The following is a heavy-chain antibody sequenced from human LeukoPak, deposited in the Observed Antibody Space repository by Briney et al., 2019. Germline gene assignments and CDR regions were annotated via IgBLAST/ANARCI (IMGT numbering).Heavy chain of an antibody. V-gene: IGHV4-31*03. Sequence: SETLSLTCSVSGGSIISYGYYWTWIRQYPGKGLEWIGNIFYNGTTYYNPSFKGRVTVSGDTSKNQFSLNLNSPTAADTAVYYCARDRMDTALAFFFDYWGQGTLVTVSS. D-gene: IGHD5-18*01. CDR2: IFYNGTT. CDR3: ARDRMDTALAFFFDY. CDR1: GGSIISYGYY. J-gene: IGHJ4*02.